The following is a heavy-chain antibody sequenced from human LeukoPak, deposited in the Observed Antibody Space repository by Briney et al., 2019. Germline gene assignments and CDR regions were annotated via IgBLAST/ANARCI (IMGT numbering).Heavy chain of an antibody. V-gene: IGHV1-18*01. J-gene: IGHJ4*02. Sequence: ASVKVSCKASGYTFTSYGISWVRQAPGQGLEWMGWISAYNGNTNYAQKLQGRVTMTTDTSTSTAYMELRSLRSDDTAVYYCASGTGYCSSTSCYTVGDFDYWGQGTLVTVSS. D-gene: IGHD2-2*02. CDR1: GYTFTSYG. CDR2: ISAYNGNT. CDR3: ASGTGYCSSTSCYTVGDFDY.